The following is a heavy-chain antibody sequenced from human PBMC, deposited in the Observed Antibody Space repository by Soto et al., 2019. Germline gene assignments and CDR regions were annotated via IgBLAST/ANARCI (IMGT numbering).Heavy chain of an antibody. V-gene: IGHV3-23*01. D-gene: IGHD4-17*01. CDR1: GFTFSSYA. CDR2: ISGTGVGT. CDR3: AKCMTTVTTFPFDI. Sequence: EVQLLESGGGLVQPGGSLRLSCAASGFTFSSYAMSWVRQAPGKGLEWVSAISGTGVGTYYADSVKGRFIISRDNSKNTLYLQMNSLRAEDTAVYYCAKCMTTVTTFPFDIWGQGTMVTVSS. J-gene: IGHJ3*02.